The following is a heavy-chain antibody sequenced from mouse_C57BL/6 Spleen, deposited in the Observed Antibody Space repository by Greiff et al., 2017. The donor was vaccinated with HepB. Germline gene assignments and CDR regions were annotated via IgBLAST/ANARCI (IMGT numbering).Heavy chain of an antibody. CDR3: ARGGITTVVATVDY. CDR2: IYPGDGDT. V-gene: IGHV1-82*01. D-gene: IGHD1-1*01. CDR1: GYAFSSSW. Sequence: VQLQQSGPELVKPGASVKISCKASGYAFSSSWMNWVKQRPGKGLEWIGRIYPGDGDTNYNGKFKGKATLTADKSSSTAYMQLSSLTSEDSAVYFCARGGITTVVATVDYWGQGTTLTVSS. J-gene: IGHJ2*01.